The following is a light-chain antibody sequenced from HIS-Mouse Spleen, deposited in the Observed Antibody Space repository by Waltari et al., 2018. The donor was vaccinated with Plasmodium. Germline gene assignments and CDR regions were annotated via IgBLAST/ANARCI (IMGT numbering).Light chain of an antibody. Sequence: SYELTQPPSVSVSPGQTARITCSGDALPKKYAYWYPQKSGQAPVLVNYGDSKRPSGIPERFSGSRAGTMATVTISGAQVEDEADYYCYSTDSSGNHRVFGGGTKLTVL. J-gene: IGLJ3*02. CDR1: ALPKKY. V-gene: IGLV3-10*01. CDR2: GDS. CDR3: YSTDSSGNHRV.